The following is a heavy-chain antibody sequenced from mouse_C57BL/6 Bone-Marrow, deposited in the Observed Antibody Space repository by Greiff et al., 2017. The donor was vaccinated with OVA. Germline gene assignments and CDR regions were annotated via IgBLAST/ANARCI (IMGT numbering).Heavy chain of an antibody. CDR3: ARHDYGSGYAMDY. V-gene: IGHV5-6*01. CDR2: ISSGGSYT. D-gene: IGHD2-4*01. CDR1: GFTFSSYG. J-gene: IGHJ4*01. Sequence: EVMLVESGGDLVKPGGSLKLSCAASGFTFSSYGMSWVRQTPDKRLEWVATISSGGSYTYYPDSVKGRFTISRDNAKNTLYLQMSSLKSEDTAMYYCARHDYGSGYAMDYWGQGTSVTVSS.